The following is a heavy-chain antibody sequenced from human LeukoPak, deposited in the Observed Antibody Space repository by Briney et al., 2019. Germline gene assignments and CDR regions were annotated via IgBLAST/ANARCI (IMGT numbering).Heavy chain of an antibody. CDR2: IKQDGSEK. J-gene: IGHJ4*02. CDR1: GFIFSNYW. CDR3: ARGAYYDYVWGSYLFDY. D-gene: IGHD3-16*02. Sequence: PGGSLRLSCAASGFIFSNYWMSWVRQAPGKGLEWVANIKQDGSEKYYVDSVKGRFTMSRDNAKKSLYVQMNSLRVEDTAVYYCARGAYYDYVWGSYLFDYWGQGTLATVSS. V-gene: IGHV3-7*01.